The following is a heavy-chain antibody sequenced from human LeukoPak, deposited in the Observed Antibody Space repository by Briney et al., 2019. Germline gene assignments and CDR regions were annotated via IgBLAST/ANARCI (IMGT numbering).Heavy chain of an antibody. Sequence: SVKVSCKASGGTFISYTISWVRQAPGQGLEWMGRIIPILGIANYAQKFQGRVTITADKSTSTAYMELSSLRSEDTAVYYCARDSRSSGAAAPVWAAGHNWFDPWGQGTLVTVSS. CDR1: GGTFISYT. CDR2: IIPILGIA. V-gene: IGHV1-69*04. D-gene: IGHD6-13*01. CDR3: ARDSRSSGAAAPVWAAGHNWFDP. J-gene: IGHJ5*02.